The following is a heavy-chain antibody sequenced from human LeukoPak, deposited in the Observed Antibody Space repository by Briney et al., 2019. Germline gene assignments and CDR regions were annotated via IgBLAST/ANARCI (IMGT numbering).Heavy chain of an antibody. Sequence: SETLSLTCTVSGGSISSYYWSWIRQPPGKGLEWIGYIYYSGSTNYNPSLKSRVTISVDTSKNQFSLKLSSVTAADTAVYYCARDTYYYGSGSYGYYYYMDVWGKGTTVTISS. D-gene: IGHD3-10*01. V-gene: IGHV4-59*01. CDR1: GGSISSYY. CDR3: ARDTYYYGSGSYGYYYYMDV. CDR2: IYYSGST. J-gene: IGHJ6*03.